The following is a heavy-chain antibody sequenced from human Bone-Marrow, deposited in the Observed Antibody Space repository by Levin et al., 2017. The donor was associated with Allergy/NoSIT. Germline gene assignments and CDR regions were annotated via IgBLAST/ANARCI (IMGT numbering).Heavy chain of an antibody. CDR3: ARPQRSGYDGGFDY. CDR1: GFTFDDYG. V-gene: IGHV3-20*04. CDR2: INWNGGST. Sequence: GGSLRLSCAASGFTFDDYGMSWVRQAPGKGLEWVSGINWNGGSTGYADSVKGRFTISRDNAKNSLYLQMNSLRAEDTALYYCARPQRSGYDGGFDYWGQGTLVTVSS. J-gene: IGHJ4*02. D-gene: IGHD5-12*01.